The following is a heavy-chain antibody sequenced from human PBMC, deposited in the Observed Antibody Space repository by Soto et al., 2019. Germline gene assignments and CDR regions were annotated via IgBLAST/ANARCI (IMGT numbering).Heavy chain of an antibody. CDR1: AGTFSSYG. Sequence: QVQLVQSGAEVKKPGSSVKVSCKASAGTFSSYGISWLRQAPGQGREWMGGIMPIFGTPNYAQKFQGRVMIPADESTSTGYMEPSSLTSEDMAVYYCARDRSWKSCYYDSSGPYFYGLDVWGQGTTVTVSS. CDR2: IMPIFGTP. CDR3: ARDRSWKSCYYDSSGPYFYGLDV. J-gene: IGHJ6*02. V-gene: IGHV1-69*01. D-gene: IGHD3-22*01.